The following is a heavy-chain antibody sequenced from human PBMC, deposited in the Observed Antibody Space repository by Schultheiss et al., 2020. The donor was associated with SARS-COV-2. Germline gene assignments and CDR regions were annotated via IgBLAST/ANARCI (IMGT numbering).Heavy chain of an antibody. V-gene: IGHV4-39*07. D-gene: IGHD3-10*01. J-gene: IGHJ4*02. CDR3: ARSLLLWFGELGY. CDR2: IYYSGST. Sequence: SETLSLTCTVSGGSVSSGSYYWGWIRQPPGKGLEWIGSIYYSGSTNYNPSLKSRVTISVDTSKNQFSLKLSSVTAADTAVYYCARSLLLWFGELGYWGQGTLVTVSS. CDR1: GGSVSSGSYY.